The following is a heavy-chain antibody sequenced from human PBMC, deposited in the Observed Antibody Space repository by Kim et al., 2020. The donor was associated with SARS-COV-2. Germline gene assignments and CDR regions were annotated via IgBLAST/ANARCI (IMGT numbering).Heavy chain of an antibody. V-gene: IGHV3-30*18. CDR3: AKGYGYAGGVDY. CDR1: GFTFSSYG. D-gene: IGHD5-12*01. J-gene: IGHJ4*02. Sequence: GGSLRLSCAASGFTFSSYGMHWVRQAPGKGLEWVAVISYDGSNKYYADSVKGRFTISRDNPKNTLYLQMNSLRAEDTAVYYCAKGYGYAGGVDYWGQGTLVTVSS. CDR2: ISYDGSNK.